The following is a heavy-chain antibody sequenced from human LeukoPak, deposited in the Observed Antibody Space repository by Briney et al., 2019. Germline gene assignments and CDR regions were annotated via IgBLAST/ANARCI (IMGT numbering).Heavy chain of an antibody. Sequence: GGSRRLSCAASGFTFSSYGMHWVRQAPGKGLEGVAVIWYDGSNKYYADSVKGRFTISRDNSKNKLYLQMNSLRAEDTAVYYCAKGSGDPDYYYYYYMDVWGKGTTVTVSS. CDR3: AKGSGDPDYYYYYYMDV. J-gene: IGHJ6*03. CDR1: GFTFSSYG. D-gene: IGHD4-17*01. V-gene: IGHV3-33*06. CDR2: IWYDGSNK.